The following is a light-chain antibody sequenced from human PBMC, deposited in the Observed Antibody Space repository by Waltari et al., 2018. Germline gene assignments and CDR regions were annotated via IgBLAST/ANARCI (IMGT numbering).Light chain of an antibody. CDR3: SSYTFSSTLV. Sequence: QSALTQPASVSESPGQSITISCTGNSNDIGAYNYVSCYQQHPGKAPKLIIYDVTNRPSGVSNRFSGSKSGNTASLTISGLQSEDEADYYCSSYTFSSTLVFGGGTKLTVL. CDR2: DVT. V-gene: IGLV2-14*03. CDR1: SNDIGAYNY. J-gene: IGLJ2*01.